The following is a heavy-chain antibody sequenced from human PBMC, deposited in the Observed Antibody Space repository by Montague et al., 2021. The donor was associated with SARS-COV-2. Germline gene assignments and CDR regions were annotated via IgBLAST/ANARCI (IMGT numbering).Heavy chain of an antibody. CDR2: VNHRGST. CDR1: GGSFSGYY. Sequence: LSLTCAVYGGSFSGYYWSWIRQPPGKGLEWIGEVNHRGSTNYNPSLKSRVTISVDTSKNQFSLKMNSVSATDTAVYSCARGQVTIFGVLIMLPAAGALDLWGRGTMVSVSS. D-gene: IGHD3-3*01. J-gene: IGHJ3*01. CDR3: ARGQVTIFGVLIMLPAAGALDL. V-gene: IGHV4-34*01.